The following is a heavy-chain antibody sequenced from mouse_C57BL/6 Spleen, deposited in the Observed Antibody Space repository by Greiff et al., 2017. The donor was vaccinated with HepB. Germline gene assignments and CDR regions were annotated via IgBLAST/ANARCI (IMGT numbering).Heavy chain of an antibody. D-gene: IGHD2-10*01. J-gene: IGHJ4*01. Sequence: VQLQQSGAELVKPGASVKLSCKASGYTFTSYWMQWVKQRPGQGLEWIGEIDPSDSYTNYNQKFKGKATLTVDTSSSTAYMQLSSLTSEDSAVYYCARRKAYYGNYGYAMDYWGQGTSVTVSS. CDR3: ARRKAYYGNYGYAMDY. CDR2: IDPSDSYT. V-gene: IGHV1-50*01. CDR1: GYTFTSYW.